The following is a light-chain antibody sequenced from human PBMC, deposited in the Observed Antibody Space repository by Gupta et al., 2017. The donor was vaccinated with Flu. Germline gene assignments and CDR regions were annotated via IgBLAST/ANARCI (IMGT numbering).Light chain of an antibody. J-gene: IGLJ1*01. V-gene: IGLV2-11*01. CDR1: STDVGGYNS. Sequence: QSALTQPRSVSGSPGQSVTISCTGTSTDVGGYNSASWYQQHPGKAPKLIIYDVSKRPSGVPARFSGSKSGNTASLSISGLQPEDEAEYHCCSFAGSFYVFGGGTEVSVL. CDR2: DVS. CDR3: CSFAGSFYV.